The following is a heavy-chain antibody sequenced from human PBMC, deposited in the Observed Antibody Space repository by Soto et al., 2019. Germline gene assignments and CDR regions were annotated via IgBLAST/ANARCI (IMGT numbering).Heavy chain of an antibody. J-gene: IGHJ4*02. D-gene: IGHD3-22*01. V-gene: IGHV3-21*01. CDR2: SSRSSSYI. Sequence: VQLVESGGGVVQPGRSLRLSCAASGFTLSSYTINWVRQAPGKGLEWVSCSSRSSSYIYYADSVKGRFTISRDNAKNSLYLQMNSLRAEDTAVYYCARGESDYYDTSGYYNYWGQGTLVTVSS. CDR1: GFTLSSYT. CDR3: ARGESDYYDTSGYYNY.